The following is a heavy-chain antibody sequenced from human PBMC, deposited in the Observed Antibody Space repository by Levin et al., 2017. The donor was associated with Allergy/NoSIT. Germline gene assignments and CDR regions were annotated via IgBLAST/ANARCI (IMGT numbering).Heavy chain of an antibody. Sequence: GGSLRLSCAASGFTFSGAWMHWVRQGPGKGLEWVGRVKSKVDGETTDYAAPVKGRVFMSRDDSRDIFYLEMNSLKTEDPAVYYCSSDLPTRGVGELDYWGQGTHVTVSS. V-gene: IGHV3-15*01. J-gene: IGHJ4*02. CDR2: VKSKVDGETT. D-gene: IGHD1-26*01. CDR1: GFTFSGAW. CDR3: SSDLPTRGVGELDY.